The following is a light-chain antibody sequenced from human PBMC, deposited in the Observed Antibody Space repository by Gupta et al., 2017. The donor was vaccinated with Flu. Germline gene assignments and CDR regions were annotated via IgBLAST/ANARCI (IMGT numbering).Light chain of an antibody. Sequence: DIVVTQSPESLAVSLGERATINCKSSQSVLSSSDNKICLAWFQQKPGQSPRLLIYGASIRETGVPDRFSGSGSGTDFTLTTSGLQAEDVAVYYCQQEDSIPWTFGQGTKVENK. CDR3: QQEDSIPWT. CDR2: GAS. J-gene: IGKJ1*01. V-gene: IGKV4-1*01. CDR1: QSVLSSSDNKIC.